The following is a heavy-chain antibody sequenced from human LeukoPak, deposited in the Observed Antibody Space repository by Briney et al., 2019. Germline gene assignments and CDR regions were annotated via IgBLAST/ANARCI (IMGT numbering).Heavy chain of an antibody. J-gene: IGHJ4*02. V-gene: IGHV4-61*02. D-gene: IGHD3-22*01. Sequence: SETLSLTCTVSGGSVSSGSYYWSWIRQPAGKGLEWIGRIYTSGITNYNPSLKSRVTMSVDTSENQFSLKLSSVTAADTAVYYCARTLYNYDSSGYSYYFDYWGQGTLVTVSS. CDR2: IYTSGIT. CDR1: GGSVSSGSYY. CDR3: ARTLYNYDSSGYSYYFDY.